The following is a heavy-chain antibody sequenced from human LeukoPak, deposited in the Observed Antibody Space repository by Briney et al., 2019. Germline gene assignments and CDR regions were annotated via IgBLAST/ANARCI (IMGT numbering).Heavy chain of an antibody. CDR3: AKIFTESSSYFSEY. D-gene: IGHD3-22*01. CDR2: IYSSGST. V-gene: IGHV4-59*01. CDR1: GGSISTSY. J-gene: IGHJ4*02. Sequence: SETLSLTCTVSGGSISTSYWSWIRQPPGKGLGWIGYIYSSGSTNYNPSLKSRVTISVDTSKNQFSLKLSSVTAADTAVYYCAKIFTESSSYFSEYWGQGTLVTVSS.